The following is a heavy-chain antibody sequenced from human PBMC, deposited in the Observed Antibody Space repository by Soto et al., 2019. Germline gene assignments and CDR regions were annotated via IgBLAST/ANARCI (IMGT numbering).Heavy chain of an antibody. CDR1: GYSFTMYT. D-gene: IGHD2-15*01. CDR3: ARGVGGDIVVVVAATPIYYFDY. Sequence: ASVKVSCKASGYSFTMYTMHWVRQAPGQRLEWMGWINAGNGDTKYSQKFQGRVTITRDTSASTAYMELRSLRSDDTAVYYCARGVGGDIVVVVAATPIYYFDYWGQGTLVTVSS. V-gene: IGHV1-3*01. CDR2: INAGNGDT. J-gene: IGHJ4*02.